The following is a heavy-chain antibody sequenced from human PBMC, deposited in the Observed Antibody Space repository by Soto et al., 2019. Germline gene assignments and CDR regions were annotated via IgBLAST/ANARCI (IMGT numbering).Heavy chain of an antibody. CDR3: ARTVLGPDLLADSFVDYYSYMDV. Sequence: PSETLSLTCTVSGGSISNFYWSWIRQPPGKGLEWIGYVYYTGSTSYNPSLKRRVTFSADSSRGQFSLRLNSVTAADTAVYYCARTVLGPDLLADSFVDYYSYMDVWGQGTTVPVS. CDR1: GGSISNFY. D-gene: IGHD3-9*01. CDR2: VYYTGST. V-gene: IGHV4-59*08. J-gene: IGHJ6*03.